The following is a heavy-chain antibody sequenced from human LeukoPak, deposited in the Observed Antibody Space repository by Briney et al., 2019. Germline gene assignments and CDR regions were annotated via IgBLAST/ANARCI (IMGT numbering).Heavy chain of an antibody. D-gene: IGHD6-19*01. J-gene: IGHJ5*02. Sequence: SVNVSCKASGGTFSSYAINWVRQAPGQGLDWMGGIIPIFGTPNYAQKFQGRVTIIANESTNTAYMELSSLRSEDTAVYYCARSKGDQWLVEEAWFDPWGQGTLVTVSS. V-gene: IGHV1-69*13. CDR2: IIPIFGTP. CDR1: GGTFSSYA. CDR3: ARSKGDQWLVEEAWFDP.